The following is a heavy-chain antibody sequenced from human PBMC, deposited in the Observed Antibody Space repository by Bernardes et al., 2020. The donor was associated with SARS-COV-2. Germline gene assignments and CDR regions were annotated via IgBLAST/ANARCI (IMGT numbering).Heavy chain of an antibody. CDR1: GYTFTSYY. D-gene: IGHD6-19*01. CDR2: INPRGGST. J-gene: IGHJ1*01. V-gene: IGHV1-46*01. CDR3: ANSIAVAGSWTRFAEYFQH. Sequence: ASVKVSCKASGYTFTSYYMHWVRQAPGQGLEWMGIINPRGGSTSYAQKFQGRVTMTRDTSTSTVYMELSSLRSEDTAVYYCANSIAVAGSWTRFAEYFQHWGQGTLVTVSS.